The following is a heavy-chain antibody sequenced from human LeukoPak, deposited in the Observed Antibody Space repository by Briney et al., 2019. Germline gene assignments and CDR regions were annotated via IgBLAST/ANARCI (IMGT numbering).Heavy chain of an antibody. CDR1: GGSFSGYY. J-gene: IGHJ4*02. CDR2: INHSGST. V-gene: IGHV4-34*01. Sequence: SETLSLTCAVYGGSFSGYYWSWIRQPPGKGLEWIGEINHSGSTNYNPSLKSRVTISVDTSKNQFSLKLGSVTAADTAVYYCARGLAPGYFDYWGQGTLVTVSS. CDR3: ARGLAPGYFDY.